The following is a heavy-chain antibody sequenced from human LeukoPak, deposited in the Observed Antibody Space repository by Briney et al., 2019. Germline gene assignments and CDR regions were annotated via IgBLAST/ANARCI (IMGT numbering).Heavy chain of an antibody. J-gene: IGHJ4*02. D-gene: IGHD2-2*01. Sequence: SETLSLTCTVSGGSISSSSYYWGWIRQPPWKGLEWIGSIYYSGSTYYNPSLKSRVTISVDTSKNQFSLKLSSVTAADTAVYYCARLFKTLVPAAYCIDYWGQGTLVTVSS. CDR3: ARLFKTLVPAAYCIDY. V-gene: IGHV4-39*01. CDR1: GGSISSSSYY. CDR2: IYYSGST.